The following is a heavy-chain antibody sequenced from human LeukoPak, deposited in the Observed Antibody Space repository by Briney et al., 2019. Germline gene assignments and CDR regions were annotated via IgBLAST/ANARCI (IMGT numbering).Heavy chain of an antibody. J-gene: IGHJ3*02. CDR1: GFTFSDYY. Sequence: GGSLRLSCAASGFTFSDYYMSWIRQAPGKGLEWVLYISSSGSTIYYADSVKGRFTISRDNAKNSLYLQMNSLRAEDTAVYYCARVSANGYNHDAFDIWGQGTMVTVSS. V-gene: IGHV3-11*01. D-gene: IGHD5-24*01. CDR2: ISSSGSTI. CDR3: ARVSANGYNHDAFDI.